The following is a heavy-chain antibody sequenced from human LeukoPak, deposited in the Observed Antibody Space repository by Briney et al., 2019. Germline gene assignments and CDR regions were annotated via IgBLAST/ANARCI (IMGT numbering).Heavy chain of an antibody. CDR1: GFTFSSYS. Sequence: GGSLRLSCAASGFTFSSYSMNWVRQAPGKGLEWVSYISSSSSTIYYADSVKGRFTISRDNAKNSLYLQMNSLRAEDTAVYYCARYGSGSYSVPYYFDYWGQGTLVTVSS. J-gene: IGHJ4*02. V-gene: IGHV3-48*01. CDR3: ARYGSGSYSVPYYFDY. CDR2: ISSSSSTI. D-gene: IGHD3-10*01.